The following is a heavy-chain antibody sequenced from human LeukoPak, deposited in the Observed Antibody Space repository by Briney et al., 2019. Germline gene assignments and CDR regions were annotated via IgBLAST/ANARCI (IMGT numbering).Heavy chain of an antibody. D-gene: IGHD3-10*01. CDR3: ARDSGRITMVRGVTPPDY. J-gene: IGHJ4*02. CDR1: GYTFTSYG. CDR2: ISAYNGNT. Sequence: ASVKVSCKASGYTFTSYGISWVRQAPGQGLEWMGWISAYNGNTNYAQKLQGRVTMTTDTSTSTAYMELRSLRSDDTAVYYCARDSGRITMVRGVTPPDYRGQGTLVTVSS. V-gene: IGHV1-18*01.